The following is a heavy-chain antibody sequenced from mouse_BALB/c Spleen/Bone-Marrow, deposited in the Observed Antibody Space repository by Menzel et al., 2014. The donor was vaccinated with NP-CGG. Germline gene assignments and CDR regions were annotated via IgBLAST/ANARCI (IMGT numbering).Heavy chain of an antibody. CDR2: IWGDGST. Sequence: VKLVESGPALVAPSQSLSITCTVSGFSLTGYGVNWVRQPPGKGLEWLGMIWGDGSTDYNSALKSRLSISKDNSKGQVFLKMDSLQTDDTARYYCARDSFLITRALDYWGQGISVTVSS. CDR3: ARDSFLITRALDY. CDR1: GFSLTGYG. D-gene: IGHD2-4*01. J-gene: IGHJ4*01. V-gene: IGHV2-6-7*01.